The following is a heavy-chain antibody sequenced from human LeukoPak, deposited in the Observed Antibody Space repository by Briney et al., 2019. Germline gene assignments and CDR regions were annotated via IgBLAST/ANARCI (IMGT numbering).Heavy chain of an antibody. CDR3: ASVVCSSTSCPSDAFDI. Sequence: ASVKVSCKASGYTFTGYYMHWVRQAPGQGPEWMGWINPNSGGTNYAQKFQGRVTMTRDTSISTAYMELSRLRSDDTAVYYCASVVCSSTSCPSDAFDIWGQGTMVTVSS. CDR1: GYTFTGYY. CDR2: INPNSGGT. V-gene: IGHV1-2*02. D-gene: IGHD2-2*01. J-gene: IGHJ3*02.